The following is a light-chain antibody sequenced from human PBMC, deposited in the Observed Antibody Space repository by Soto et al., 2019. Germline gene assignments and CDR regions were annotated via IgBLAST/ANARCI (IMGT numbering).Light chain of an antibody. J-gene: IGKJ1*01. CDR2: GAS. CDR1: QSVSRSY. V-gene: IGKV3-20*01. Sequence: EIVLTQSPGTLSLSPGERATLSCRASQSVSRSYLAWYQQKPGQAPRLLIYGASSRATGIPDRFSGSGSGTYFTLTISRLEPADFAVYYCQQYGSSPPWTFGQVTKVERK. CDR3: QQYGSSPPWT.